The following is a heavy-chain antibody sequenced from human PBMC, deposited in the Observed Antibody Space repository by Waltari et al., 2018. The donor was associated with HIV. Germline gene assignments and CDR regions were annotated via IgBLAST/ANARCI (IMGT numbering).Heavy chain of an antibody. CDR2: LNTDGSHT. CDR1: GFPFRSSW. Sequence: EVQLVESGGGLVQPGGSLRLSCAASGFPFRSSWVHWFRQTPGKGLVWVARLNTDGSHTGYADSVRGRFTISRDNAKSTLHLQMNSLKVEDMAVYYCVRGPNAWVGVDYWGPGTLVTVSS. V-gene: IGHV3-74*01. CDR3: VRGPNAWVGVDY. J-gene: IGHJ4*02. D-gene: IGHD3-10*01.